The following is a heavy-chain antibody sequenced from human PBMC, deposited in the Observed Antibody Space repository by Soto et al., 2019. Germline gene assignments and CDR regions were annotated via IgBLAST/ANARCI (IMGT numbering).Heavy chain of an antibody. CDR3: ARVGSSSTSRVYYYYYYMEV. D-gene: IGHD6-6*01. CDR1: GFTFSSYW. J-gene: IGHJ6*03. CDR2: IKQDGSEK. Sequence: GGSLRLSCXASGFTFSSYWMSWVRQAPGKGLEWVANIKQDGSEKYYVDSVKGRFTISRDNAKNPLYLQMYSLRAEDTAVYYCARVGSSSTSRVYYYYYYMEVWGKGTTVTVSS. V-gene: IGHV3-7*01.